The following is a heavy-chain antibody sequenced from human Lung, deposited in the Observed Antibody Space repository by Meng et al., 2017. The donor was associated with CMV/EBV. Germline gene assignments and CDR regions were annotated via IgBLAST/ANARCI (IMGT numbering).Heavy chain of an antibody. CDR1: GYTFIDYH. CDR2: ISTYNGDT. CDR3: ARAIVKNGKRQFDY. D-gene: IGHD1-1*01. Sequence: QVQLAQSGAEVKEPGASVKLSCKTSGYTFIDYHIHWVRQAPGQGLEWMGWISTYNGDTIYARDFQGWVTMTRDTSNRTLYMEVSRLRFDDTAVYYCARAIVKNGKRQFDYWGQGTLVTVSS. J-gene: IGHJ4*02. V-gene: IGHV1-2*04.